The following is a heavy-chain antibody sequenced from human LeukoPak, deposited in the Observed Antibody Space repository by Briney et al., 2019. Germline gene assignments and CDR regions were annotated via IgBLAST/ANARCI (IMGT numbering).Heavy chain of an antibody. CDR3: AGRDYYGSGSYSLGVY. D-gene: IGHD3-10*01. J-gene: IGHJ4*02. CDR2: IYYSGST. CDR1: GGSISSYY. Sequence: PSETLSLTCTVSGGSISSYYWSWIRQPPGKGLEWTGYIYYSGSTNYNPSLKSRVTISVDTSKNQFSLKLSSVTAADTAVYYCAGRDYYGSGSYSLGVYWGQGTLVTVSS. V-gene: IGHV4-59*01.